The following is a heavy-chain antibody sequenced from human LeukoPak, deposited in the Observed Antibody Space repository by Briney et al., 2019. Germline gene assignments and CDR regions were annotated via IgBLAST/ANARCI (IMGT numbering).Heavy chain of an antibody. V-gene: IGHV1-69*13. CDR3: ARVRGGNSVWGFDY. J-gene: IGHJ4*02. D-gene: IGHD4-23*01. CDR1: GGTFSSYA. Sequence: SVKVSCKASGGTFSSYAISWVRQAPGQGLEWMGGIIPIFGTANYAQKFQGRVTITADESTSTAYMGLSSLRSEDTAVYYCARVRGGNSVWGFDYWGQGTLVTVSS. CDR2: IIPIFGTA.